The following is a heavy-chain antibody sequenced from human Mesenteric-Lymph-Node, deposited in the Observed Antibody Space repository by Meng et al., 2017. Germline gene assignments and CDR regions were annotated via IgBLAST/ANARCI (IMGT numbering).Heavy chain of an antibody. J-gene: IGHJ4*02. CDR1: GGSVSRNNW. CDR3: ASLVTGDGRDHSDY. Sequence: VQLKSCGPGLVRPSGTWSLTCTVSGGSVSRNNWWSWIRQPPGKGLEWIGDIYHSGRTNYNPSLKSQVTISLDKSQNLFSLNLTSVTAADTAVYYCASLVTGDGRDHSDYWGQGILVTVSS. D-gene: IGHD2-8*02. CDR2: IYHSGRT. V-gene: IGHV4-4*02.